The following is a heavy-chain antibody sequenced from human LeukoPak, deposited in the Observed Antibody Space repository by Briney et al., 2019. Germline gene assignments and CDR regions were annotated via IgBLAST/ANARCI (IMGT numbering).Heavy chain of an antibody. CDR3: ARDQIGSW. CDR2: IKQDGSEK. J-gene: IGHJ4*02. D-gene: IGHD6-13*01. Sequence: PGESLRLSCAASGFTFRTYWMNWVRQAPGKGLEWVANIKQDGSEKYYVDSVKGRFTISRDDTKNSLYLQMNSLRAEDTAMYYCARDQIGSWWGQGTLVIVSS. CDR1: GFTFRTYW. V-gene: IGHV3-7*01.